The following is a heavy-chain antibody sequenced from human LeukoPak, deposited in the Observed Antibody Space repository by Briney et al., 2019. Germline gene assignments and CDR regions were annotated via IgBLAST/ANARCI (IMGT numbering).Heavy chain of an antibody. CDR2: IYSGGST. V-gene: IGHV3-66*01. Sequence: GGSLRLSCAASGFTVSSNYMSWVRQAPGKGLEWVSVIYSGGSTYYADSVKGRFTISRDNSKNTLHLQMNSLRAEDTAVYYCARDKNGWRYFDYWGQGTLVTVSS. J-gene: IGHJ4*02. D-gene: IGHD5-24*01. CDR1: GFTVSSNY. CDR3: ARDKNGWRYFDY.